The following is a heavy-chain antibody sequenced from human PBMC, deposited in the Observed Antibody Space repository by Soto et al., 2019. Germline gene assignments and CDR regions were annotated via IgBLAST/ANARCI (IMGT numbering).Heavy chain of an antibody. CDR1: GGTFSSYA. CDR3: ASELAVAGTFRPYYFDY. J-gene: IGHJ4*02. V-gene: IGHV1-69*12. D-gene: IGHD6-19*01. Sequence: QVQLVQSGAEVKKPGSSVKVSCKASGGTFSSYAISWVRQAPGQGLEWMGGIIPIFGTANYAQKFQGRVTITADESTSTASMELSSLRSEDTAVYYCASELAVAGTFRPYYFDYWGQGTLVTVSS. CDR2: IIPIFGTA.